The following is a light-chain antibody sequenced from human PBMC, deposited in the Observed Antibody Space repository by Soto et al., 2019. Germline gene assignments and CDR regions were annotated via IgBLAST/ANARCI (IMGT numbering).Light chain of an antibody. Sequence: QTVVTQEPSLTVSPGGTVTLTCATSSGAVTSGNYPNWFQQKPGQAPRALIYSTNHKYSWTTARFSGSLLGGKAALTLSGVQPEDEADYYCLLYYGGQLGVFGGGTKLTVL. V-gene: IGLV7-43*01. J-gene: IGLJ2*01. CDR1: SGAVTSGNY. CDR2: STN. CDR3: LLYYGGQLGV.